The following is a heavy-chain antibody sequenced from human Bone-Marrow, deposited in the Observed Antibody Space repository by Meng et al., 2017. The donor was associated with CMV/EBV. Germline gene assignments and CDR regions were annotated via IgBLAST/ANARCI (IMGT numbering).Heavy chain of an antibody. CDR3: AKYVLAGPKPSVDS. D-gene: IGHD5-12*01. V-gene: IGHV3-23*01. CDR2: ISSSGSNT. Sequence: SEFSFRSYTMTGIRQAPGRGLGWVSSISSSGSNTYYTVSVKGRFTISRDNSKNTLSLRMNSLRVEDTAVYYCAKYVLAGPKPSVDSWGQGTLVTVSS. CDR1: EFSFRSYT. J-gene: IGHJ5*02.